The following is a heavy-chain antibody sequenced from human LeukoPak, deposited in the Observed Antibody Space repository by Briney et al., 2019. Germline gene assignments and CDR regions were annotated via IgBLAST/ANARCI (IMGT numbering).Heavy chain of an antibody. J-gene: IGHJ5*02. D-gene: IGHD2-2*01. V-gene: IGHV1-2*04. CDR2: INPNSGGT. CDR3: ARARGYCSSTSCYGFDP. Sequence: ASVKVSCKASGYTFTGYYMHWVRQAPGQGLEWMGWINPNSGGTNYAQKFQGWVTMTRDTSISTAYMELSRLRSDDTAVYYCARARGYCSSTSCYGFDPWGQGSLVTVSS. CDR1: GYTFTGYY.